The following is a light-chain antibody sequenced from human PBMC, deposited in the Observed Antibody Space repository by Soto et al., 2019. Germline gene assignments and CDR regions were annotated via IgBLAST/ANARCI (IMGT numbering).Light chain of an antibody. CDR2: ANI. CDR3: QSYDSSLSGYV. V-gene: IGLV1-40*01. CDR1: SSNIGTGYD. Sequence: QSVLTQPPSVSGAPGQRVTISCTGSSSNIGTGYDVHWYKQLPGTAPKLLIYANINRPSGVPDRYSGSKSGTSASLAITGLQAEDEADYYCQSYDSSLSGYVFGTGTKATVL. J-gene: IGLJ1*01.